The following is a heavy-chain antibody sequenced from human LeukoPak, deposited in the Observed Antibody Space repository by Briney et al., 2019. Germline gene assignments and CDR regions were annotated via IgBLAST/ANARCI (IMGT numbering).Heavy chain of an antibody. V-gene: IGHV3-23*03. J-gene: IGHJ5*02. CDR1: GFSFSTFA. Sequence: PGGSLRLSCTASGFSFSTFAMAWVRQAPGRGLDWVSGVYAGGSVANYADSVKGRFTISRDNSKNTLYLPMNNLRVEGMAVYYCAKDLTFGDGRWEFDAWGQGSLVTVSS. CDR2: VYAGGSVA. D-gene: IGHD2-21*02. CDR3: AKDLTFGDGRWEFDA.